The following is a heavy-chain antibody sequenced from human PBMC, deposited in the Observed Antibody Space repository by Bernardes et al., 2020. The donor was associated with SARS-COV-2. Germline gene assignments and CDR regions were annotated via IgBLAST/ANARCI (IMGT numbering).Heavy chain of an antibody. V-gene: IGHV1-2*02. CDR2: ISPKSGAT. Sequence: ASVKVSCKASGYTFSDYYIHWLRQAPGEGLEWMGWISPKSGATNYAQNFQGRVTMTRDTSISTDYMELSMLRSDDTAVYYCARTFYYDRGGDSVFDQWGQGTLVTVSS. J-gene: IGHJ4*02. CDR1: GYTFSDYY. D-gene: IGHD2-21*01. CDR3: ARTFYYDRGGDSVFDQ.